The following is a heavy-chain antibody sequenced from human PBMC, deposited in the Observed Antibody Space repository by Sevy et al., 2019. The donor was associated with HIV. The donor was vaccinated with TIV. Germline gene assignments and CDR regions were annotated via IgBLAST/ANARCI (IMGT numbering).Heavy chain of an antibody. CDR1: IFTFSDYY. V-gene: IGHV3-11*01. D-gene: IGHD5-18*01. CDR3: ARVRYNYGSYYFDY. Sequence: GGSLRLSCAASIFTFSDYYTTWIRQAPGKGLECVSHISSGGSHIHYADSVKGRFTISRDNAKKSLYLQMNSLTAEDTAVYYCARVRYNYGSYYFDYWGQGTLVTVSS. J-gene: IGHJ4*02. CDR2: ISSGGSHI.